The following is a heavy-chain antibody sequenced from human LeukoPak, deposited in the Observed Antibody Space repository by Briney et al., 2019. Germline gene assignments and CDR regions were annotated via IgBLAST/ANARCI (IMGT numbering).Heavy chain of an antibody. Sequence: SETLSLTCTVSGGSISSSDYYWSWIRQPPGKGLEWIGYIYYSGSTYYNPSLKSRVTISVDTSKNQFSLKLSSVTAADTAVYYCARGQPYYYDSSGYSSSGYMDVWGKGTTVTVSS. V-gene: IGHV4-30-4*08. CDR1: GGSISSSDYY. CDR2: IYYSGST. J-gene: IGHJ6*03. CDR3: ARGQPYYYDSSGYSSSGYMDV. D-gene: IGHD3-22*01.